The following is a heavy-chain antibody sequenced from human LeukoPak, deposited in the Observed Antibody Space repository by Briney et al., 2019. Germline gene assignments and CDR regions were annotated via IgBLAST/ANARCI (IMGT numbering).Heavy chain of an antibody. J-gene: IGHJ4*02. CDR2: IYYSGST. Sequence: SETLSLTCTVSGGSISSGDYYWSWIRQPPGKGLEWIGYIYYSGSTYYNSSLKSRVTISVDTSKNQFSLKLSSVTAADTAVYYCARDAPAYCSSTSCYSPLDYWGQGTLVTVSS. D-gene: IGHD2-2*02. V-gene: IGHV4-30-4*08. CDR1: GGSISSGDYY. CDR3: ARDAPAYCSSTSCYSPLDY.